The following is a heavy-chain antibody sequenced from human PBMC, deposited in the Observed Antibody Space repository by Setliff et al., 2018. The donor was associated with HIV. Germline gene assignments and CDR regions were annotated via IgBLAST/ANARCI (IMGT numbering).Heavy chain of an antibody. CDR2: IIPVFGTT. Sequence: SVKVSCKASGGTFSSYAISWVRQAPGQGLDWMGGIIPVFGTTNYAQKFQGRVTTTADESTSTAYMELSSLRSEGTAVYYCARGGVYYYDSSGWSMDYWGQGTLVTVSS. V-gene: IGHV1-69*13. CDR3: ARGGVYYYDSSGWSMDY. CDR1: GGTFSSYA. J-gene: IGHJ4*02. D-gene: IGHD3-22*01.